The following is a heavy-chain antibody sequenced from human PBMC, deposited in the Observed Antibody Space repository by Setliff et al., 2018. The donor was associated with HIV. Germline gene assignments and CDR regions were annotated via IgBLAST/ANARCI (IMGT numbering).Heavy chain of an antibody. D-gene: IGHD3-22*01. CDR2: IYTSGST. J-gene: IGHJ6*03. Sequence: SETLSLTCTVSGGSISSGSYYWSWIRQPAGKGLEWIGHIYTSGSTNYNPSLKSRITISVDTSKNQFSLKLSSVTAADTAVYYCARDLEYYDSSGPHTYYYYYYTDVWGKGTTVTVSS. CDR1: GGSISSGSYY. CDR3: ARDLEYYDSSGPHTYYYYYYTDV. V-gene: IGHV4-61*09.